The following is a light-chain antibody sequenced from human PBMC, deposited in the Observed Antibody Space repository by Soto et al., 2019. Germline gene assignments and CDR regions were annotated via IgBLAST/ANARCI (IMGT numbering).Light chain of an antibody. CDR1: SSDVGGYNY. CDR3: SSYAASNNFYFV. J-gene: IGLJ3*02. V-gene: IGLV2-8*01. CDR2: EVT. Sequence: QSALTQPPSASGSPGQSVTISCTGTSSDVGGYNYVSWYQQYPGRAPKLMIYEVTKRPSGVPDRFSGSKSGNPASLTVSGLQAEDEADYSCSSYAASNNFYFVFGGGTQLTVL.